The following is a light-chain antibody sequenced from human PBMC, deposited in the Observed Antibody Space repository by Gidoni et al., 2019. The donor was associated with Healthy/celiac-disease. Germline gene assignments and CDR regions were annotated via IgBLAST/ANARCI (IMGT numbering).Light chain of an antibody. CDR3: QQYGSSPWT. CDR2: GAS. CDR1: QIVSSSY. V-gene: IGKV3-20*01. J-gene: IGKJ1*01. Sequence: EIVLTQSPGTLSLSPGERATLSCRASQIVSSSYLAWYQQKPVQAPRLLIYGASSRATGIPDRFSGRGSGTDFTLTISRLEPEDFAVYYCQQYGSSPWTFGQGTKVEIK.